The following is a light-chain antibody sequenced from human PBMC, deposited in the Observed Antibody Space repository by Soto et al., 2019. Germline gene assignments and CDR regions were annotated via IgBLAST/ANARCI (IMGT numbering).Light chain of an antibody. CDR3: GTWDSSLSASV. V-gene: IGLV1-51*01. J-gene: IGLJ1*01. CDR2: DNN. CDR1: RSNIGNNY. Sequence: SVLTQPPSVSAAPGQKVTISCSGSRSNIGNNYVSWYQQLPGTAPKLLIYDNNKRPSGIPDRFSDSKSGTSATLAITGLQTGDEADYYCGTWDSSLSASVFGTGTKVTVL.